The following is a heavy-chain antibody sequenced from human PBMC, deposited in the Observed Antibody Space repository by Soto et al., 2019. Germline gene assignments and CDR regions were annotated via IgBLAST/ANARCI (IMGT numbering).Heavy chain of an antibody. V-gene: IGHV3-33*01. J-gene: IGHJ6*02. CDR2: IWYDGSNK. D-gene: IGHD6-13*01. CDR1: GFTFSSYG. Sequence: QVQLVESGGGVVQPGRSLRLSCAASGFTFSSYGMHWVRQAPGKGLEWVAVIWYDGSNKYYADSVKGRFTISRDNSKNTLYLQMNSLRAEGTAVYYCARDRAYKSVIAAAVLYYYGMDVWGQGTTVTVSS. CDR3: ARDRAYKSVIAAAVLYYYGMDV.